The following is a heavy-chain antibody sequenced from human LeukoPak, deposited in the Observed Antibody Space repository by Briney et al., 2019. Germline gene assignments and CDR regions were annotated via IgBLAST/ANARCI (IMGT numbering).Heavy chain of an antibody. D-gene: IGHD3-10*01. V-gene: IGHV4-34*01. J-gene: IGHJ5*02. Sequence: PSETLSLTCAVYGGSFSGYYWSWIRQPPGKGLEWIEEINHSGSTNYNPSLKSRVIISVDKSKNQLSLKLSSVTAADTAVYYCARRRMVRGDINSFDPWGQGTLVTVSS. CDR1: GGSFSGYY. CDR2: INHSGST. CDR3: ARRRMVRGDINSFDP.